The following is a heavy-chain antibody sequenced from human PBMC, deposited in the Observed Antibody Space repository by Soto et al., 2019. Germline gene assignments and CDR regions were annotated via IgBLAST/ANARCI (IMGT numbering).Heavy chain of an antibody. V-gene: IGHV1-2*04. D-gene: IGHD2-15*01. CDR3: VRARCSGGSCYQADY. CDR2: INPNSGGT. CDR1: GHTFTGYY. Sequence: ASVKVSCKASGHTFTGYYMHWVRQAPGQGLEWMGWINPNSGGTNYAQTFQGWVTMTRDTSISTAYMELSRLRSEDTAVYYCVRARCSGGSCYQADYWGQGTLVTVSS. J-gene: IGHJ4*02.